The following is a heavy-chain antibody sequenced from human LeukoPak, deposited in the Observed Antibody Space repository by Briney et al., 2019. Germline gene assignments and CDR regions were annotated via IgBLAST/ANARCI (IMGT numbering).Heavy chain of an antibody. J-gene: IGHJ4*02. V-gene: IGHV3-23*01. Sequence: QPGGSLRLSCAASGFTFSNYAMSWARQAPGKGLEWVSIISGSGGTTYYADSVKGRFTISRDNSKNTLFLQMDSLRAEDTAVYYCAKVGLGSHDFWSGLDNWGQGTLVTVSS. CDR2: ISGSGGTT. D-gene: IGHD3-3*01. CDR1: GFTFSNYA. CDR3: AKVGLGSHDFWSGLDN.